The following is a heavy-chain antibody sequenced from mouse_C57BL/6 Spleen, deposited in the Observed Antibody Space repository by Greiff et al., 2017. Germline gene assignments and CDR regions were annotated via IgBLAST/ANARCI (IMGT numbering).Heavy chain of an antibody. CDR3: ARRGIYDGYPAWFAY. CDR2: IYPGSGST. V-gene: IGHV1-55*01. J-gene: IGHJ3*01. Sequence: QVQLQQSGAELVKPGASVKMSCKASGYTFTSYWITWVKQRPGQGLEWIGDIYPGSGSTNYNEKFKSKATLTVDTSSSTAYMQLSSLTSEDSAVYYCARRGIYDGYPAWFAYWGHGTLVTVSA. D-gene: IGHD2-3*01. CDR1: GYTFTSYW.